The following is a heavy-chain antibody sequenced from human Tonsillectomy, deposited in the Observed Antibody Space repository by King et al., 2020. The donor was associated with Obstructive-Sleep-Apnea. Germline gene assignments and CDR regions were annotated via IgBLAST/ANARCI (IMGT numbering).Heavy chain of an antibody. CDR1: GFTFSSYG. Sequence: QVQLVESGGGVVQPGRSLRLSCAASGFTFSSYGMHWVRQAPGKGLEWVAVISYDGSNKYYADSVKGRFTISRDNSKNTLYLQMNSLRAEDTAVYYCANEHFSGSGSYTTWGQGTLVTVSS. CDR3: ANEHFSGSGSYTT. CDR2: ISYDGSNK. J-gene: IGHJ4*02. D-gene: IGHD3-10*01. V-gene: IGHV3-30*18.